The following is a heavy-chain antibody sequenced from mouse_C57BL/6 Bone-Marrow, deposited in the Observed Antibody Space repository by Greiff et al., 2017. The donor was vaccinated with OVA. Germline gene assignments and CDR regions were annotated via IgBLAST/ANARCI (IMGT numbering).Heavy chain of an antibody. CDR3: ARDGGDYYGSSYWYVDV. V-gene: IGHV7-1*01. Sequence: EVKVVESGGGLVQSGRSLRLSCATSGFTFSDFYMEWVRQAPGKGLEWIAASRNKANDYTTEYSASVKGRFIVSRDTSQSILYLQMNALRAEDTASYYCARDGGDYYGSSYWYVDVWGTGTTVTVSS. CDR2: SRNKANDYTT. CDR1: GFTFSDFY. J-gene: IGHJ1*03. D-gene: IGHD1-1*01.